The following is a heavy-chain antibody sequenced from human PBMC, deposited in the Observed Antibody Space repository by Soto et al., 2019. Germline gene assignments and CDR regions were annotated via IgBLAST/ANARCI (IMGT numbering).Heavy chain of an antibody. J-gene: IGHJ4*02. V-gene: IGHV4-34*01. CDR2: INHSGST. Sequence: SETLSLTCAVYGGSFSGYYWSWIRQPPGKGLEWIGEINHSGSTNYNPSLKSRVTISVDTSKNQFSLKLSSVTAADTAVYYCARAIYYYGSGSYYFDYWGQGTLVTVS. CDR3: ARAIYYYGSGSYYFDY. CDR1: GGSFSGYY. D-gene: IGHD3-10*01.